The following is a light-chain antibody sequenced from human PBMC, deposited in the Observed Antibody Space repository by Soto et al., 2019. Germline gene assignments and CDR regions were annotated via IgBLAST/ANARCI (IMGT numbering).Light chain of an antibody. J-gene: IGKJ4*01. CDR3: QQYNKWLLT. CDR1: QSVSSC. Sequence: IGLTQTPATLSLSHGERTTLSCRASQSVSSCLAWYQQKPGQAPRLLIDGASTRAAGIPPRFSGSGSGTEFTLTISSLQSEDFALYYCQQYNKWLLTFCRGANVDIK. V-gene: IGKV3-15*01. CDR2: GAS.